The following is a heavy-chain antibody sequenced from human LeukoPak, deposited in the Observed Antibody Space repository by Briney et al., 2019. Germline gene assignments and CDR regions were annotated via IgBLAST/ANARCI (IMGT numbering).Heavy chain of an antibody. CDR3: AKGPATEAQYSSGLYDDFDC. J-gene: IGHJ4*02. D-gene: IGHD6-19*01. Sequence: GGSLRLSCAASGFTFSSYGMHWVRQAPGNGLEWVAGISYDGTNKNYGDSVKGRFTISRDNFMDTMYLQMNSLRAEDTAVYYFAKGPATEAQYSSGLYDDFDCWGQGVLVTVSS. V-gene: IGHV3-30*18. CDR2: ISYDGTNK. CDR1: GFTFSSYG.